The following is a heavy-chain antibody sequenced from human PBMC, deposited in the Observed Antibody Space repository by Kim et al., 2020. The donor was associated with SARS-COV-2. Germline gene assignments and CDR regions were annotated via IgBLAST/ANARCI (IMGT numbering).Heavy chain of an antibody. CDR1: GGTFSSYA. J-gene: IGHJ4*02. Sequence: SVKVSCKASGGTFSSYAISWVRQAPGQGLEWMGRIIPILGIANYAQKFQGRVTITADKSTSTAYMELSSLRSEDTAVYYCARDRLGTAAAGTFWQPVPATATTHTPFDYWGQGTLVTVSS. D-gene: IGHD6-13*01. V-gene: IGHV1-69*04. CDR3: ARDRLGTAAAGTFWQPVPATATTHTPFDY. CDR2: IIPILGIA.